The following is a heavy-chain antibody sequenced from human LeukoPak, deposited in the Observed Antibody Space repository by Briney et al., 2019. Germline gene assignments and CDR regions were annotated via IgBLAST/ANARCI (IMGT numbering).Heavy chain of an antibody. CDR3: ARDANYYDSSGYHLYFDY. J-gene: IGHJ4*02. Sequence: ASVKVSCKASGYTFTSYCMHWVRQAPGQGLEWMGIINPSGGSTSYAQKFQGRVTMTRDTSTSTVYMELSSLRSEDTAVYYCARDANYYDSSGYHLYFDYWGQGTLVTVSS. CDR2: INPSGGST. D-gene: IGHD3-22*01. V-gene: IGHV1-46*01. CDR1: GYTFTSYC.